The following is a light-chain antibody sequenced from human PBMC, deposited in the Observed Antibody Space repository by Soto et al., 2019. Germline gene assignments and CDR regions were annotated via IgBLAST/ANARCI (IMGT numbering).Light chain of an antibody. J-gene: IGKJ1*01. CDR1: QDISSF. CDR2: AAS. V-gene: IGKV1-9*01. Sequence: IQLTQSPSSLSASVGDRVTITCRASQDISSFLAWYQQKPGKAPKLLIFAASTLQSGVPSRFSGSGSGTDFTLTISSLRPEDFATYYCQQTESYPSTFGQGTKVDIK. CDR3: QQTESYPST.